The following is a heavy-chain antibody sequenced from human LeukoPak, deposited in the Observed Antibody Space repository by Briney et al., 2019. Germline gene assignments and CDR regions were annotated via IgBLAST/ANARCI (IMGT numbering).Heavy chain of an antibody. CDR1: GFTFSGSA. J-gene: IGHJ4*02. CDR3: TRLGGDGYNSGYFDY. D-gene: IGHD5-24*01. V-gene: IGHV3-73*01. Sequence: GGSLRLSCAASGFTFSGSAMHWVRQASGKGLEWVGRIRNKANSYATAYAASVKGRFTISRDDSKNTAYLQMNSLKTEDTAVYYCTRLGGDGYNSGYFDYWGQGTLVTVSS. CDR2: IRNKANSYAT.